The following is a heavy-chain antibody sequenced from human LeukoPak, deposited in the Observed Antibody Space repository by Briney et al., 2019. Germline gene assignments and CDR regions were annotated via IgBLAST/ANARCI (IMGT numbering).Heavy chain of an antibody. CDR2: MRGGGSRE. Sequence: GGSLRLSCAASGFTFSNYWMVWLRQARGEGLEWVANMRGGGSREYYLDSVKGRSTISRGNAKNSLYLQMSSLGADDAAVYYGVSDANYHDRSNYYDVLDICGQGPMVTVSS. V-gene: IGHV3-7*01. CDR1: GFTFSNYW. CDR3: VSDANYHDRSNYYDVLDI. D-gene: IGHD3-22*01. J-gene: IGHJ3*02.